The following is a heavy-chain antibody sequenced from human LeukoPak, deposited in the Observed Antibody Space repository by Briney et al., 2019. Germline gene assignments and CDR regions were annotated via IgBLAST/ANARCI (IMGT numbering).Heavy chain of an antibody. CDR1: GGSFSGYY. J-gene: IGHJ6*03. D-gene: IGHD6-6*01. V-gene: IGHV4-34*01. CDR2: INHSGST. Sequence: SETLSLTCAVYGGSFSGYYWSWIREPPGKGLEWIGEINHSGSTNYNPSLKSRVTISVDTSKNQFSLKLSSVTAADTAVYYCARATSSSWGYYYYYYYMDLWGKGTTVTVSS. CDR3: ARATSSSWGYYYYYYYMDL.